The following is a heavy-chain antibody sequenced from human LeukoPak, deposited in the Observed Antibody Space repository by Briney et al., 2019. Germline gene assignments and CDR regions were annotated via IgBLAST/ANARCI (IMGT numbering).Heavy chain of an antibody. CDR2: IYPGDSDT. V-gene: IGHV5-51*01. CDR1: GYSFTSFW. Sequence: GESLKISCKASGYSFTSFWIAWVRQMPGKGLEWMGIIYPGDSDTRYSPSFQGQVTISADKSISAAYLQWSSLKASDTAMYYCARSTHYDILTGYYSYNFDYWGQGTLVTVSS. CDR3: ARSTHYDILTGYYSYNFDY. J-gene: IGHJ4*02. D-gene: IGHD3-9*01.